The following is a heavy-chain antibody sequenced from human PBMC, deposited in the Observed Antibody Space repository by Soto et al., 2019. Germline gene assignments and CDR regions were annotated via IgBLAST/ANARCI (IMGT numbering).Heavy chain of an antibody. CDR3: ATRQITISGVVPVDV. CDR2: IYSGGST. D-gene: IGHD3-3*01. J-gene: IGHJ6*04. Sequence: GGSLRLSCAASGFTVSSNYMSWVRQAPGKGLEWVSVIYSGGSTYYADSVKGRFTISRHNSKNTLYLQMNSLRAEDTAVYYCATRQITISGVVPVDVWGKGTTVTVSS. CDR1: GFTVSSNY. V-gene: IGHV3-53*04.